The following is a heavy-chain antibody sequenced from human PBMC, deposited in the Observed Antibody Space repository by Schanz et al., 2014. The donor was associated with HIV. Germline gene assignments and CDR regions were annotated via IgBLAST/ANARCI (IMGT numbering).Heavy chain of an antibody. V-gene: IGHV3-30-3*01. CDR2: ISHDGTNK. D-gene: IGHD3-22*01. J-gene: IGHJ4*02. CDR1: GFTFSDYS. CDR3: VKGERIGYRIEVTGPTFDY. Sequence: QVQLEQSGGGVVQPGRSLRLSCAASGFTFSDYSMHWVRQAPGKALEWVAVISHDGTNKFYAGSVKDRFTISRDNAKNTLYVQIRSLRNEDTAVYYCVKGERIGYRIEVTGPTFDYWGQGTLVTVSS.